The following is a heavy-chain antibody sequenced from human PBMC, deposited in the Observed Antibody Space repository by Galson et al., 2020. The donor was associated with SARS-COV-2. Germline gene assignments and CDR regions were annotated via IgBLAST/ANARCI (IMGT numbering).Heavy chain of an antibody. CDR2: IRGNGYET. D-gene: IGHD2-8*01. Sequence: GGSLRLSCAVSGFTLADYWMSWVRQPPGQGLEWVANIRGNGYETNYVDSVKGRFSISRDNALNSLYLHMNNLTVEDSAVYYCTREEWRGEYWGQGTRVTVSS. J-gene: IGHJ4*02. CDR1: GFTLADYW. CDR3: TREEWRGEY. V-gene: IGHV3-7*01.